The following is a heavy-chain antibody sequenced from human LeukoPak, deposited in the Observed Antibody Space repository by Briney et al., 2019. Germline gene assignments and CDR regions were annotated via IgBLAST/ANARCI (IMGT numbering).Heavy chain of an antibody. CDR1: GFTFRSYG. D-gene: IGHD3-10*01. J-gene: IGHJ3*02. CDR3: ARDGNFGYDAFDI. V-gene: IGHV3-33*01. CDR2: IWDDGSEK. Sequence: PGTSLRLSCAASGFTFRSYGMHWVRQAPGKGLEWVAVIWDDGSEKYYADSVKGRFSISRDNSENTLSLQVNSLRAEDTAVYYCARDGNFGYDAFDIWGQGTMVTVSS.